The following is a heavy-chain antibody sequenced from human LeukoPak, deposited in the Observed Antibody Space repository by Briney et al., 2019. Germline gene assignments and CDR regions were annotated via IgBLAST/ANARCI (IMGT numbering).Heavy chain of an antibody. CDR1: GYTFTSYA. V-gene: IGHV7-4-1*02. CDR2: INTNTGNP. CDR3: ARDRGRTYYYDSSGYYETYDY. J-gene: IGHJ4*02. D-gene: IGHD3-22*01. Sequence: ASVKVSCKASGYTFTSYAMNWVRQAPGQGLEWMGWINTNTGNPTYAQGFTGRFVFSLDTSVSTAYLQISSLKAEDTAVYYCARDRGRTYYYDSSGYYETYDYWGQGTLVTVSS.